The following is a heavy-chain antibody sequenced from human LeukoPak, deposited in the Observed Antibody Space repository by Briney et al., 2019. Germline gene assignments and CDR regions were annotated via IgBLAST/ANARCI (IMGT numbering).Heavy chain of an antibody. CDR1: GFTFSSYS. V-gene: IGHV3-21*04. J-gene: IGHJ4*02. Sequence: PGGSLGLSCAASGFTFSSYSMNWVRQAPGKGLEWVSSISSSSSYIYYADSVKGRFTISRDNAKNSLYLQMNSLRAEDMALYYCAKADFWSGYLDYWGQGTLVTVSS. D-gene: IGHD3-3*01. CDR3: AKADFWSGYLDY. CDR2: ISSSSSYI.